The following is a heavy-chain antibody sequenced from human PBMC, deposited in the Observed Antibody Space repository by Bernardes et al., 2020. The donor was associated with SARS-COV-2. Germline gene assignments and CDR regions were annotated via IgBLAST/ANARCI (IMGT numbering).Heavy chain of an antibody. D-gene: IGHD3-3*01. CDR2: IYYSGST. CDR3: ASGLYYDFWSGYYGYYFDY. Sequence: SETLSLTCTVSGGSISSSSYYWGWIRQPPGKGLEWIGSIYYSGSTYYNPSLKSRVTISVDTSKNQFSLKLSSVTAADTAVYYCASGLYYDFWSGYYGYYFDYWGQGTLVTVSS. CDR1: GGSISSSSYY. J-gene: IGHJ4*02. V-gene: IGHV4-39*07.